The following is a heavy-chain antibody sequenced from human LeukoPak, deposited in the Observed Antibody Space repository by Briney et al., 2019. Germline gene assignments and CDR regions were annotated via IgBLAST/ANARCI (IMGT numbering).Heavy chain of an antibody. CDR1: GGSFSSYY. J-gene: IGHJ4*02. Sequence: SETLSLTCAVYGGSFSSYYWSWIRQPAGKGLEWIGRIYTSGSTNYNPSLKSRVTMSVDTSRNQFSLKLSSVTAADTAVYYCARGGDIVATDPLGYWGQGTLVTVSS. D-gene: IGHD5-12*01. CDR3: ARGGDIVATDPLGY. V-gene: IGHV4-59*10. CDR2: IYTSGST.